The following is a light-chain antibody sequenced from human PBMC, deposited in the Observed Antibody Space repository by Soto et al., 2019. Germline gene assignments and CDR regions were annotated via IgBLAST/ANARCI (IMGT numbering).Light chain of an antibody. Sequence: EIVLTQSPGTLSLSPGERATLSCRASQSLTSSYLAWYQKKPGQAPRLLIYGASSRPTGIPDRFSGSGSGTDFTLTISRLEPEDFAVYYCQQYGNSRWTFGQGTKVEIK. V-gene: IGKV3-20*01. J-gene: IGKJ1*01. CDR3: QQYGNSRWT. CDR2: GAS. CDR1: QSLTSSY.